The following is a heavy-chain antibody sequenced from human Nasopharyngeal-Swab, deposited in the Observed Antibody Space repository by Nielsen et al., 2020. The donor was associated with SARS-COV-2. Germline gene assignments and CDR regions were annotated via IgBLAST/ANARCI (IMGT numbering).Heavy chain of an antibody. CDR1: GGSISSSSYY. CDR2: IYYSGST. Sequence: SETLSLTCTVSGGSISSSSYYWGWIRQPPGKGLEWIGSIYYSGSTYYNPSLKSRVTISVDTSKNQFSLKLSSVTAADTAVYYCARGNGSSWYMYYFDYWGQGTLVTVSS. D-gene: IGHD6-13*01. V-gene: IGHV4-39*01. J-gene: IGHJ4*02. CDR3: ARGNGSSWYMYYFDY.